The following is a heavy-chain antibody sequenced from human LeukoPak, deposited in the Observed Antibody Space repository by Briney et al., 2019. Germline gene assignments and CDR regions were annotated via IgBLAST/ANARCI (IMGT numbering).Heavy chain of an antibody. CDR2: INHSGST. D-gene: IGHD6-13*01. CDR1: GGSFSGYY. J-gene: IGHJ4*02. CDR3: ARERESGEGYSSSWNYFDY. Sequence: SETLSLTCAVYGGSFSGYYWSWIRQPPGKGLEWIGEINHSGSTNYNPSLKSRVTISVDTSKNQFSLKLSFVTAADTAVYYCARERESGEGYSSSWNYFDYWGQGTLVTVSS. V-gene: IGHV4-34*01.